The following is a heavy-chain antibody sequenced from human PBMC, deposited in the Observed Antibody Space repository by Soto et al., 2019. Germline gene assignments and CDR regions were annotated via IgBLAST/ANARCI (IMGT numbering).Heavy chain of an antibody. D-gene: IGHD4-17*01. CDR2: FDPEDGET. J-gene: IGHJ6*02. CDR1: GYTLTELS. Sequence: ASVKVSCKVSGYTLTELSMHWVRQAPGKGLEWMGGFDPEDGETIYAQKFQGRVTMTRDTSTSTVYMELSSLRPEDTAVYYCASRLGLRAYYYYGMDVWGQGTTVTVSS. V-gene: IGHV1-24*01. CDR3: ASRLGLRAYYYYGMDV.